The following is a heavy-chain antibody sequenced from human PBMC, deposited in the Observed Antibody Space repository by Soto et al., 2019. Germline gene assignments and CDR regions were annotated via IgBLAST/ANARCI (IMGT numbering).Heavy chain of an antibody. CDR1: GFTFSNHP. D-gene: IGHD3-3*01. Sequence: GGSLRLSCAASGFTFSNHPMSWVRQAPGKGLEWVSAISDDGSSTYYADSVKGRFTISRDNAKNSLYLQMNSLRAEDTAVYYCARGSVGLKYGVLGYWGQGTLVTVSS. CDR2: ISDDGSST. V-gene: IGHV3-23*01. CDR3: ARGSVGLKYGVLGY. J-gene: IGHJ4*02.